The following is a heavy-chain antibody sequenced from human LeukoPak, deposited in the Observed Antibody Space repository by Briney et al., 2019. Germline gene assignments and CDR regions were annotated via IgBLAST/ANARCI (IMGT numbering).Heavy chain of an antibody. CDR3: ARDQSGAAAGGGQFDY. Sequence: PSETLSLTCTVSGGSISSYYWSWIRQPPGKGLEWIGYIYYSGSTYYNPSLKSRVTISVDTSKNQFSLKLSSVTAADTAVYYCARDQSGAAAGGGQFDYWGQGTLVTVSS. J-gene: IGHJ4*02. CDR1: GGSISSYY. D-gene: IGHD6-13*01. CDR2: IYYSGST. V-gene: IGHV4-30-4*08.